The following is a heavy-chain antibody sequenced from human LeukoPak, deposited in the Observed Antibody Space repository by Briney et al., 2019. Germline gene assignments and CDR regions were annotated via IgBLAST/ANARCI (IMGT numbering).Heavy chain of an antibody. CDR3: ARGDHTSGWYAHYVDF. J-gene: IGHJ4*02. Sequence: GGSLRLSCTASGFSFNTYWMHWVRQAPGKGLLWISRVNSDGTSTDYAGSVLGRFTISRDNARNTLYLQMDSLRPEDTAVYYCARGDHTSGWYAHYVDFWGQGTLVTASS. CDR1: GFSFNTYW. CDR2: VNSDGTST. V-gene: IGHV3-74*01. D-gene: IGHD6-13*01.